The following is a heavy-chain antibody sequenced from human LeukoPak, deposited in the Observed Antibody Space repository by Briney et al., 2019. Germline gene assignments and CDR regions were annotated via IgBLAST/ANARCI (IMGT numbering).Heavy chain of an antibody. D-gene: IGHD1-1*01. Sequence: SETLSLTCTVSGGSISSSSYYWGWIRQPPGKGLEWIGSIYYSGSTYYNPSLKSRVTISVDTSKNQFSLKLSSVTAADTAVYYCARRATGLDWFDPWGQGTLVTVSS. CDR2: IYYSGST. CDR3: ARRATGLDWFDP. CDR1: GGSISSSSYY. J-gene: IGHJ5*02. V-gene: IGHV4-39*07.